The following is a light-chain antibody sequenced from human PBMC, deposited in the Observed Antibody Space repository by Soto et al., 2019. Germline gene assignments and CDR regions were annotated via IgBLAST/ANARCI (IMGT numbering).Light chain of an antibody. CDR1: QSVSSY. Sequence: EIVLTQSPATVSLSPGERATLSCRASQSVSSYLVWYQQKPGQAPRLLIYDAFNRATGIPARFSGSGSGTDFTLTISSLEPEDFAVYYCQHRNNWPYTFGQGTKLEIK. CDR2: DAF. V-gene: IGKV3-11*01. CDR3: QHRNNWPYT. J-gene: IGKJ2*01.